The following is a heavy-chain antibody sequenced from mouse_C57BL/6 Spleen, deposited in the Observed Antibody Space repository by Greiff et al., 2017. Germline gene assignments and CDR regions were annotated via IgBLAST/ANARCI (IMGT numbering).Heavy chain of an antibody. V-gene: IGHV1-52*01. Sequence: VQLQQSGAELVRPGSSVKLSCKASGYTFTSYWMHWVKQRPIQGLEWIGNIDPSDSETHYNQKFKDKATLTVDKSSSTAYMQLSSLTSEDSAVYYCATPGGYSWFAYWGQGTLVTVSA. CDR2: IDPSDSET. J-gene: IGHJ3*01. CDR1: GYTFTSYW. D-gene: IGHD2-3*01. CDR3: ATPGGYSWFAY.